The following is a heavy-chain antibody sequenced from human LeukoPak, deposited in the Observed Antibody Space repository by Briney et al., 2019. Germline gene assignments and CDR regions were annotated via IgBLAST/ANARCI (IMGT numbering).Heavy chain of an antibody. J-gene: IGHJ4*02. V-gene: IGHV4-59*01. D-gene: IGHD3-10*01. CDR1: GFTFDDYA. CDR2: INYSGTT. CDR3: ARGPEGSGSYIFDY. Sequence: GSLRLSCAASGFTFDDYAMHWIRQPPGKGLEWIGYINYSGTTNYNPSLKSRVTLSVDTSKNQFSLRLTSVTAADTAVYYCARGPEGSGSYIFDYWGQGTLVTVSS.